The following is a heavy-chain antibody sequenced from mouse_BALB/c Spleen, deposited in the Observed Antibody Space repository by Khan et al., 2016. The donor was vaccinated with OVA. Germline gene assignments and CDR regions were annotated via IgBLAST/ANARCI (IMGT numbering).Heavy chain of an antibody. J-gene: IGHJ3*01. CDR3: ARDGAYNRNDGWSAY. V-gene: IGHV1-4*01. CDR1: GYTFTSYT. Sequence: QVQLKQSGAELARPGASVKMSCKASGYTFTSYTIHWIKQRPGQGLEWIGYINPSSGYTNYNQKFKDKATLTADKSSTTAYMQLSSLTSDDSAVYYCARDGAYNRNDGWSAYWGQGTLVTVSA. CDR2: INPSSGYT. D-gene: IGHD2-14*01.